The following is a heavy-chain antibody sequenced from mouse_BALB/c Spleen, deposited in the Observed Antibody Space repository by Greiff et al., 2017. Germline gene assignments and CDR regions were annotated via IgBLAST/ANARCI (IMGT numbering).Heavy chain of an antibody. Sequence: VQVVESGPGLVAPSQSLSITCTVSGFSLTGYGVNWVRQPPGKGLEWLGMIWGDGSTDYNSALKSRLSISKDNSKSQVFLKMNSLQTDDTARYYCARAYYGPLYWYFDVWGAGTTVTVSS. V-gene: IGHV2-6-7*01. CDR1: GFSLTGYG. D-gene: IGHD2-10*01. J-gene: IGHJ1*01. CDR3: ARAYYGPLYWYFDV. CDR2: IWGDGST.